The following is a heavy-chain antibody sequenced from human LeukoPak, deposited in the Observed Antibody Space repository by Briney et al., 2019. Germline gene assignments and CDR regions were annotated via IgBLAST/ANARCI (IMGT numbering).Heavy chain of an antibody. J-gene: IGHJ4*02. V-gene: IGHV4-59*01. CDR1: GGSISSYY. D-gene: IGHD2-2*02. CDR3: ARDHPFPIRALDY. Sequence: KASETLSLTCTVSGGSISSYYWSWIRQPPGKGLEWIGYIYYSGSTNYNPSLKSRVTISVDTSKNQFSLKLSSVTTADTAVYYCARDHPFPIRALDYWGQGTLVTVSS. CDR2: IYYSGST.